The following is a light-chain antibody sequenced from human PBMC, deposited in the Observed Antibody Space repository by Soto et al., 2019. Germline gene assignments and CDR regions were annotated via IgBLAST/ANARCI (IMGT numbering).Light chain of an antibody. J-gene: IGKJ4*01. CDR3: QQYGSTPLT. Sequence: ELVLTQSPGTLSLSPGERATLSCRASQSVGNNNLAWYQQKPGQAPRFLIYDASIRATGIPDRFSGSGSGTDFTLTISRLEPEDFAVYYCQQYGSTPLTFGGGTKVEIK. CDR1: QSVGNNN. CDR2: DAS. V-gene: IGKV3-20*01.